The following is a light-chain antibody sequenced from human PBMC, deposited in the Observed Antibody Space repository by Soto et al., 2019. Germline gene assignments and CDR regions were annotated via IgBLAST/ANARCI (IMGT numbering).Light chain of an antibody. J-gene: IGLJ3*02. CDR2: YDD. Sequence: QSVLTQPPSVSEAPRQRVTISCSGSSSNIENNAVNWYQQLPGKAPKLLIYYDDLLPSGVSDRFSGSKSGTSASLAISGLQSEDEADYYCAAWDDSLNALFGGGTKLTVL. CDR3: AAWDDSLNAL. V-gene: IGLV1-36*01. CDR1: SSNIENNA.